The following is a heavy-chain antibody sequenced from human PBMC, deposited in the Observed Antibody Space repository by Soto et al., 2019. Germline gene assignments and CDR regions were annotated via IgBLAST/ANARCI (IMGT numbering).Heavy chain of an antibody. Sequence: PGGSLRLSCAASGFTCSSYAMSWVRQAPGKGLEWVSAISGSGGSTYYADSVKGRFTISRDNSKTTLYLQMNSLRSEDTAVYYCAREDITTNQYYFDYWGQGTLVTVSS. CDR2: ISGSGGST. V-gene: IGHV3-23*01. D-gene: IGHD1-1*01. CDR3: AREDITTNQYYFDY. CDR1: GFTCSSYA. J-gene: IGHJ4*02.